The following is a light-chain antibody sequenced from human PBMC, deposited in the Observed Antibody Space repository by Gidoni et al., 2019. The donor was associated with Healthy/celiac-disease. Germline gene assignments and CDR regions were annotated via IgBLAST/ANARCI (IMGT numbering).Light chain of an antibody. Sequence: IVMTQSPDSLAVSLGDRATINCQSSQSVLYSSNNKNYLAWYQQKPGQPPKLLIYWASTRESGVPDRFSGSGSGTDFTLTISSLQAEDVAVYYCQQYYSTTMYTFGQGTKLEIK. CDR2: WAS. V-gene: IGKV4-1*01. CDR1: QSVLYSSNNKNY. J-gene: IGKJ2*01. CDR3: QQYYSTTMYT.